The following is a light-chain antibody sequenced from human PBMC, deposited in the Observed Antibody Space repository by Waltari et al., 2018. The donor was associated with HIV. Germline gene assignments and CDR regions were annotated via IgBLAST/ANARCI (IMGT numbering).Light chain of an antibody. J-gene: IGLJ1*01. V-gene: IGLV2-14*01. CDR1: SSDVGGHNY. Sequence: QSALTQPASVSGSPGQSITISCTGTSSDVGGHNYVSWYQQHPGKAPKLLIYEVSNRPSGVSNLCSGSKSGNTASMTISGLQAEDEADYYCNSYRSSTTPCVFGTGTKVTVL. CDR3: NSYRSSTTPCV. CDR2: EVS.